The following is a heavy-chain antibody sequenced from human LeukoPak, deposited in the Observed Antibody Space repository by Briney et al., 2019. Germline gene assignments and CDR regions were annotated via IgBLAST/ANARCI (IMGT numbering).Heavy chain of an antibody. CDR2: ISGSGGST. Sequence: GGSLRLSCAASGFTFSSYAMSWVRQAPGKGLEWVSAISGSGGSTYYADSVKGRFTISTDNSKNTLYLQMNSLRAEDTAVYYCAKARYSSSWYGIGYWGQGTLVTVSS. CDR1: GFTFSSYA. CDR3: AKARYSSSWYGIGY. D-gene: IGHD6-13*01. V-gene: IGHV3-23*01. J-gene: IGHJ4*02.